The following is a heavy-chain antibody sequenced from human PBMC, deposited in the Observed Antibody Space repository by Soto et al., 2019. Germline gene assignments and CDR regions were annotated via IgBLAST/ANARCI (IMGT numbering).Heavy chain of an antibody. V-gene: IGHV3-23*01. CDR2: ISGSGGST. CDR3: ANLIAIFGEVIPDYYYYGMDV. Sequence: EVQLLESGGGLVQPGGSLRLSCAASGFTFSSYAMSWVRQAPGKGLAWVSAISGSGGSTYYADSVKGRFTISRDNSKNTLYLQINSLRAEDTVVYYCANLIAIFGEVIPDYYYYGMDVWGQGTTVTVSS. D-gene: IGHD3-3*01. J-gene: IGHJ6*02. CDR1: GFTFSSYA.